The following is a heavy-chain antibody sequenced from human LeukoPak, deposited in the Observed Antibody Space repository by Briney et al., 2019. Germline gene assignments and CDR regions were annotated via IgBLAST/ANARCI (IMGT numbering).Heavy chain of an antibody. CDR2: ISGTGSST. J-gene: IGHJ5*02. CDR1: GFTFGNYA. V-gene: IGHV3-23*01. CDR3: AKASVAIPQYCNS. Sequence: GGSLRLSCEASGFTFGNYAMNWVRQAPGKGLEWVSTISGTGSSTYYADSAKGRFTISRDNSKDTLFLQLNSLTAADTAMYFCAKASVAIPQYCNSWGQGTLVTVSP. D-gene: IGHD2-2*02.